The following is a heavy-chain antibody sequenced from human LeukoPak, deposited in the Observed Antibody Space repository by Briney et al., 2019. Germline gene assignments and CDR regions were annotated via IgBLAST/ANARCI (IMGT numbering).Heavy chain of an antibody. CDR3: ARVAAAGTPFYWFDP. Sequence: ASVKVSCKASRYTFTSYYMHWVRQAPGQGLEWMGIINPSGGSTSYAQKFQGRVTMTRDTSTSTVYMELSSLRSEDTAVYYCARVAAAGTPFYWFDPWGQGTLVTVSS. D-gene: IGHD6-13*01. J-gene: IGHJ5*02. CDR1: RYTFTSYY. V-gene: IGHV1-46*01. CDR2: INPSGGST.